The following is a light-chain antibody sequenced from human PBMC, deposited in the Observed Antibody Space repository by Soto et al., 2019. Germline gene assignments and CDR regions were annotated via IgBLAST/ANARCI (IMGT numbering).Light chain of an antibody. CDR2: ATS. CDR3: QQYNNWPKT. Sequence: EIVLTQSPGTLSLSPGERATLSCRASQSVSGSQLAWYQQKPGQPPRLLIYATSSRATGIPDRFSGSGSGTDFTLTISRLEPEDFAVYFCQQYNNWPKTFGQGTKV. CDR1: QSVSGSQ. J-gene: IGKJ1*01. V-gene: IGKV3-20*01.